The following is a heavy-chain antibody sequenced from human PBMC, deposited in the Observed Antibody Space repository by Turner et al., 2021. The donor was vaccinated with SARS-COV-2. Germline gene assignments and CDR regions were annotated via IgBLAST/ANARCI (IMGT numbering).Heavy chain of an antibody. CDR2: ISSSSSYI. CDR1: GFNVRSNY. J-gene: IGHJ5*02. Sequence: EVQLGETGGGLNQPGGSLRLSCAASGFNVRSNYMSCVRQAPGKGLEWVSSISSSSSYIYYADSVKGRFTISRDNAKNSLYLQMNSLRAEDTAVYDCARSSGGSYKSWFDPWGQGTLVTVSS. D-gene: IGHD2-15*01. V-gene: IGHV3-21*01. CDR3: ARSSGGSYKSWFDP.